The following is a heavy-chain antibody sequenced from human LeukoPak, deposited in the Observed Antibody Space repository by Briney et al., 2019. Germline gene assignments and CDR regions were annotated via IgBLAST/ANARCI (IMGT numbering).Heavy chain of an antibody. Sequence: SETLSLTCTVSGGSISRTTYTWVWIRQPPGKGLVWIANIYYGGSTYYNPTLKSRVTISVDTSKIHFSLRLSSVTAADTAVYYCVRSTDWYFDLWGRGTLVTVSS. J-gene: IGHJ2*01. V-gene: IGHV4-39*02. CDR1: GGSISRTTYT. CDR3: VRSTDWYFDL. CDR2: IYYGGST.